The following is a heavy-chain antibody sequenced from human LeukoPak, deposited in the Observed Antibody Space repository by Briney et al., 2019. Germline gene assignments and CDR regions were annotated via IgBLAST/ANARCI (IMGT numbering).Heavy chain of an antibody. CDR2: IYHSESA. V-gene: IGHV4-38-2*02. CDR3: ARDTAAAGPPWGMDV. CDR1: GYSISSGYY. D-gene: IGHD6-13*01. J-gene: IGHJ6*02. Sequence: SETLSLTCTVSGYSISSGYYWGWIRQPPGKGLEWIGSIYHSESADYNPSLKSRVTISVDTSRNQFSLKLSSVTAADTAVYYCARDTAAAGPPWGMDVWGQGTTVTVSS.